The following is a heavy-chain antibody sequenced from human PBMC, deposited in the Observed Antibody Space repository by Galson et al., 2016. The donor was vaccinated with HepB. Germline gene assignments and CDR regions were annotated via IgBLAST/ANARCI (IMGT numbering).Heavy chain of an antibody. CDR3: ARGEGRYTDY. CDR1: GFTLSSYW. V-gene: IGHV3-74*01. Sequence: SLRLSCAASGFTLSSYWMHWVRQTPGKGLVWVSRINRDGSSANYADSVEGRFTISGDNAKNTLFLQINSLRAEDTAVYYCARGEGRYTDYWGQGTLVTVSS. J-gene: IGHJ4*02. CDR2: INRDGSSA. D-gene: IGHD1-26*01.